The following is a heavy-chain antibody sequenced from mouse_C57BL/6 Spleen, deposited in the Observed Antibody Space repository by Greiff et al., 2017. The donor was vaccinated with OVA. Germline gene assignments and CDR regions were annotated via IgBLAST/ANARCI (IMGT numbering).Heavy chain of an antibody. D-gene: IGHD2-3*01. CDR2: IYPGDGDT. CDR3: ARRDGYSYFDY. V-gene: IGHV1-80*01. Sequence: QVRLQQSGAELVKPGASVKISCKASGYAFSSYWMNWVKQRPGTGLEWIGQIYPGDGDTNYHGKFKGKATLTADKSSSTAYMQLSSLTSEDSAVYFCARRDGYSYFDYWGQGTTLTVSS. J-gene: IGHJ2*01. CDR1: GYAFSSYW.